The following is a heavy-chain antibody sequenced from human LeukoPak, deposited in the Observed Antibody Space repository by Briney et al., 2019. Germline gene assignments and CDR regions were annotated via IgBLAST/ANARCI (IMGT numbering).Heavy chain of an antibody. Sequence: GGSLRLSCAASGFTFSSYAMHWVRQAPGKGLEWVAVISYDGSNKYYADSVKGRFTISRDSSKNTLYLQMNSLRAEDTAVYYCARGLYNWNDGDLCDYWGQGTLVTVSS. CDR1: GFTFSSYA. D-gene: IGHD1-1*01. CDR3: ARGLYNWNDGDLCDY. V-gene: IGHV3-30-3*01. CDR2: ISYDGSNK. J-gene: IGHJ4*02.